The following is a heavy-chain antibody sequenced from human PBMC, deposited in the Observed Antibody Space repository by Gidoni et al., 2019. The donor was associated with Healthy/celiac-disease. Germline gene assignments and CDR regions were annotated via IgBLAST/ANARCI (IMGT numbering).Heavy chain of an antibody. CDR2: ISSSSSYI. J-gene: IGHJ4*02. V-gene: IGHV3-21*01. D-gene: IGHD2-15*01. Sequence: EVQLVEPGGGLVKPGGPLRLPCAASGFTFSSYSMNWVRQAPGKGLEWVSSISSSSSYIYYADSVKGRFTISRDNAKNSLYLQMSSLRAEDTAVYYCARSLVVAAPNNDYWGQGTLVTVSS. CDR3: ARSLVVAAPNNDY. CDR1: GFTFSSYS.